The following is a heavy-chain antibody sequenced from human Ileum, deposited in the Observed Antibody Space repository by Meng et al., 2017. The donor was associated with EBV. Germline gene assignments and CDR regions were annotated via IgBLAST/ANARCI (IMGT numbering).Heavy chain of an antibody. J-gene: IGHJ4*02. CDR2: IIPIFGTA. D-gene: IGHD4-23*01. CDR3: ARAVPSGGNSFDY. Sequence: QMQLVHAVAEVKKPGSSLKVSCKASGGTFSSYAISWVRQAPGQGLEWMGGIIPIFGTANYAQKFQGRVTITADKSTSTAYMELSSLRSEDTAVYYCARAVPSGGNSFDYWGQGTLVTVSS. V-gene: IGHV1-69*06. CDR1: GGTFSSYA.